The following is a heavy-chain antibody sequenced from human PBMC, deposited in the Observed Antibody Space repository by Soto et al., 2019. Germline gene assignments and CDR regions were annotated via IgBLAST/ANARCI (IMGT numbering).Heavy chain of an antibody. V-gene: IGHV4-38-2*01. Sequence: KASETLSLTCAVSGYSISSGYYWGWIRQPPGKGLEWIGSIYHSGSTYYNPSLKSRVTISVDTSKNQFSLKLSSVTAADTAVYYCVNTVTKRVAGLDVWGQGTTVTVSS. D-gene: IGHD4-4*01. J-gene: IGHJ6*02. CDR3: VNTVTKRVAGLDV. CDR1: GYSISSGYY. CDR2: IYHSGST.